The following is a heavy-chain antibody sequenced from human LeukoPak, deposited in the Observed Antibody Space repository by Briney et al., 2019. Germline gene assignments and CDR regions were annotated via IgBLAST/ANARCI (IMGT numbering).Heavy chain of an antibody. CDR1: RYIFTGYY. Sequence: ASVKVSCKASRYIFTGYYVHWVRQAPGQGLEWMGWINPNSGGTNYAQKFQGRVTMTRDTSITTAYMELSRLRSDDTAVYYCARDHYFDYWGQGTLVTVSS. V-gene: IGHV1-2*02. CDR2: INPNSGGT. J-gene: IGHJ4*02. CDR3: ARDHYFDY.